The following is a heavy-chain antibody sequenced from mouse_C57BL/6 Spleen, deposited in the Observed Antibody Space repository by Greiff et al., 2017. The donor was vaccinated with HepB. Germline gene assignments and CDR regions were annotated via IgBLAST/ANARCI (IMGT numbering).Heavy chain of an antibody. Sequence: EVKLMESEGGLVQPGSSMKLSCTASGFTFSDYYMAWVRQVPEKGLEWVANINYDGSSTYYLDSLKSRFIISRDNAKNILYLQMSSLKSEDTATYYCARDKGYYYAMDYWGQGTSVTVSS. CDR3: ARDKGYYYAMDY. CDR2: INYDGSST. V-gene: IGHV5-16*01. J-gene: IGHJ4*01. CDR1: GFTFSDYY.